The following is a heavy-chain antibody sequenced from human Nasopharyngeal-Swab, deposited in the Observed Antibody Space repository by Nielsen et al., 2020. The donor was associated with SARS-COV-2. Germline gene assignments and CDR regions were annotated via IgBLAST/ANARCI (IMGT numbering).Heavy chain of an antibody. Sequence: GESLKISCAVSGSTFSSYSMNWVRQAPGKGLEWVSYISSSSSTIYSADSVKGRFTISRDNAKNSLYLQMNSLRGEDTAVYYCARVREGNDYYYYMDVWGKGTTVTVSS. CDR1: GSTFSSYS. CDR3: ARVREGNDYYYYMDV. J-gene: IGHJ6*03. CDR2: ISSSSSTI. D-gene: IGHD1-1*01. V-gene: IGHV3-48*01.